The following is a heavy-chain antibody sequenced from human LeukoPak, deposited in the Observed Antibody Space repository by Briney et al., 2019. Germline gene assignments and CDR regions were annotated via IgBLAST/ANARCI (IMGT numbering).Heavy chain of an antibody. D-gene: IGHD3-10*01. CDR2: IYYSGST. CDR3: AREGPYYYGSGTLGY. CDR1: GGSISSGGYY. Sequence: SETLSLTCTVSGGSISSGGYYWSWIRQPPGKGLEWIGYIYYSGSTNYNPSLKSRVTISVDTSKNQFSLKLSSVTAADTAVYYCAREGPYYYGSGTLGYWGQGTLVTVSS. V-gene: IGHV4-61*08. J-gene: IGHJ4*02.